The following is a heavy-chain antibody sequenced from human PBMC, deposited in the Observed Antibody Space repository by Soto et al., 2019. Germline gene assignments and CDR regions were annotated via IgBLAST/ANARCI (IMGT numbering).Heavy chain of an antibody. J-gene: IGHJ6*02. CDR3: ASEDYGMDV. Sequence: GGSLRLSCAASGFTFSDYYMSWIRQAPGKGLEYISYISSSSGSTNYADSVKGRFTISRDNSKNTLYLQMNSLRAEDTAVYYAASEDYGMDVWGQGTTVTVSS. D-gene: IGHD6-13*01. CDR2: ISSSSGST. CDR1: GFTFSDYY. V-gene: IGHV3-11*06.